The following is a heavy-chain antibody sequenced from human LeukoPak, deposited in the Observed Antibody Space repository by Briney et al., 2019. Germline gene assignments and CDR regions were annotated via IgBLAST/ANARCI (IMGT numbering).Heavy chain of an antibody. CDR3: ARTAYSSGWYVGSFDH. J-gene: IGHJ4*02. D-gene: IGHD6-19*01. V-gene: IGHV5-51*01. CDR1: GYSFTTYW. Sequence: GESLKISCKGPGYSFTTYWIGWVRQMPGKGLEWVGIIYPGDSDTKYSPSFQGQVTISADKSISTAYLQWSSLKASDTAMYYCARTAYSSGWYVGSFDHWGQGTLVTVSS. CDR2: IYPGDSDT.